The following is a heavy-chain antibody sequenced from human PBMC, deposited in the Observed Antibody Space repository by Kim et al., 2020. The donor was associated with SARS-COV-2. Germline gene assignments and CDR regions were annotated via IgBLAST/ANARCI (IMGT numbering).Heavy chain of an antibody. J-gene: IGHJ4*02. V-gene: IGHV4-59*08. CDR3: ARRNGAAAGTGFDY. Sequence: NPSLKSRVTISVDTSKNQCSLKLSSVTAADTAVYYCARRNGAAAGTGFDYWGQGTLVTVSS. D-gene: IGHD6-13*01.